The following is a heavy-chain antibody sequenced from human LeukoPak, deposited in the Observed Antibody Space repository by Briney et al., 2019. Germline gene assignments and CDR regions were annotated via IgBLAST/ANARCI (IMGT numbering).Heavy chain of an antibody. CDR3: ASGGGDSLTMDV. Sequence: SETLSLTCTVSGGSISSYYWSWIRQPAGKGLEWIGRIYTSGSTNYNPSLKSRVTMSVGTSKNQFSLKLSSVTAADTAAYYCASGGGDSLTMDVWGKGTTVTVSS. CDR2: IYTSGST. J-gene: IGHJ6*03. V-gene: IGHV4-4*07. D-gene: IGHD2-21*01. CDR1: GGSISSYY.